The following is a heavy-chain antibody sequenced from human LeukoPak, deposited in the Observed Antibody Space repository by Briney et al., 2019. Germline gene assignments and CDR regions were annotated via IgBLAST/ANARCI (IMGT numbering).Heavy chain of an antibody. Sequence: GASVKVSCKASGYTFTGYYMHWVRQAPGQGLEWMGWINPNSGGTNYAQKFQGRVTMTRDTSISTAYMELSRLRSDDTVVYYCARDKSDSGSYSFDYWGQGTLVTVSS. CDR2: INPNSGGT. CDR3: ARDKSDSGSYSFDY. D-gene: IGHD1-26*01. V-gene: IGHV1-2*02. CDR1: GYTFTGYY. J-gene: IGHJ4*02.